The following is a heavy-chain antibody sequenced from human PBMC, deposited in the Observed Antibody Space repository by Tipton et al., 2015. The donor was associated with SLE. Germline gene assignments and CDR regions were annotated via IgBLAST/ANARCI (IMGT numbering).Heavy chain of an antibody. Sequence: TLSLTCAVYGGSFSDYYWSWIRQPPGKGLEWIGEINHSGSTNYNPSLKSRVTISVDTSKNQFSLKLSSVTAADTAVYYCARDLHGGSSSWSYGMDVWGQGTTVTVSS. CDR3: ARDLHGGSSSWSYGMDV. CDR1: GGSFSDYY. J-gene: IGHJ6*02. D-gene: IGHD6-13*01. CDR2: INHSGST. V-gene: IGHV4-34*01.